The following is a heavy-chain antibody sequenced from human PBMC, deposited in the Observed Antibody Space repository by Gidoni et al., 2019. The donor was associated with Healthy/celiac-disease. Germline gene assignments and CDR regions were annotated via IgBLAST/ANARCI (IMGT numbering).Heavy chain of an antibody. CDR3: ARIRMVGGPVGAFDI. V-gene: IGHV2-70*11. J-gene: IGHJ3*02. CDR2: IDWDDDK. D-gene: IGHD3-10*01. CDR1: GFSLSTSGMC. Sequence: QTLTLTCTFSGFSLSTSGMCVRWIRQPPGKALEWLARIDWDDDKYYSTSLKTRRTISKDTSKNQVVLTMTNMDPVDTATYYCARIRMVGGPVGAFDIWGQGTMVTVSS.